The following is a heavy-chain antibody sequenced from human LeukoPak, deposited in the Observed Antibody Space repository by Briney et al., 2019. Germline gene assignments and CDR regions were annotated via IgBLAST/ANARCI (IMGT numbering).Heavy chain of an antibody. CDR3: ARPGGYYYGSGSYYPFDY. Sequence: GGSLRLSCAASGFTFDDYGMRWVRQAPGKGLEWVSGINWNGGSTGYADSVKGRFTISRDNAKNSLYLQMNSLRAEDTALYYCARPGGYYYGSGSYYPFDYWGQGTLVTVSS. D-gene: IGHD3-10*01. CDR1: GFTFDDYG. V-gene: IGHV3-20*04. J-gene: IGHJ4*02. CDR2: INWNGGST.